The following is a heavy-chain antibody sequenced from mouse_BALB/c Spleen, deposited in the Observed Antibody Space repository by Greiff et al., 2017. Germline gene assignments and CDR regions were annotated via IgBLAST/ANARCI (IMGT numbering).Heavy chain of an antibody. CDR1: GFSLTSYG. J-gene: IGHJ4*01. V-gene: IGHV2-2*02. Sequence: VKLMESGPGLVQPSQSLSITCTVSGFSLTSYGVHWVRQSPGKGLEWLGVIWSGGSTDYNAAFISRLSISKDNSKSQVFFKMNSLQANDTAIYYCARFITTVVDYAMDYWGQGTSVTVSS. CDR2: IWSGGST. CDR3: ARFITTVVDYAMDY. D-gene: IGHD1-1*01.